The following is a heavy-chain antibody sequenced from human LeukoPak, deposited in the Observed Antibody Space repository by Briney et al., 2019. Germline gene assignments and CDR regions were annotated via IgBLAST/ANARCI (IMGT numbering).Heavy chain of an antibody. CDR2: INAYNGNT. Sequence: GASVKVSCKASGYTFTSYIISWVRQAPGQGLEWMGWINAYNGNTDYAQRVQGRVTMTTDTSTSTAYVELRSLRSDDTAVYYCARDRHIAAAVYYYYMDVWGKGTPVTVSS. CDR3: ARDRHIAAAVYYYYMDV. D-gene: IGHD6-13*01. V-gene: IGHV1-18*01. CDR1: GYTFTSYI. J-gene: IGHJ6*03.